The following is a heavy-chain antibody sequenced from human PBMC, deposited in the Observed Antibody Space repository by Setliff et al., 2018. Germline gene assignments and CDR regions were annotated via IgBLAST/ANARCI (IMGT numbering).Heavy chain of an antibody. V-gene: IGHV3-23*01. CDR3: VNGSDPYYSYYMDV. Sequence: GGSLRLSCAASGFTFSSYARSWVRQAPGRGMEWGSAISGSGGSTYYADSVQGRFVISRDNSMNTLYLQMNRLRAEDTAVFYCVNGSDPYYSYYMDVCGKGTTVTVSS. J-gene: IGHJ6*03. CDR2: ISGSGGST. CDR1: GFTFSSYA. D-gene: IGHD2-21*02.